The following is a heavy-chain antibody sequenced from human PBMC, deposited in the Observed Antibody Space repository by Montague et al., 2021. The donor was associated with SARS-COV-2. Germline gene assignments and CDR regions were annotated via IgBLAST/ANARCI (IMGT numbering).Heavy chain of an antibody. Sequence: SETLSLTCTVSGGSISSYYWSWIRQPPGKGLEWIGYIYYSGSTNXNPSLKCPVTISVDTSKNQFSLKLSSVTAADTAVYYCARGDVEMATIKSGGPFYHFDYWGQGTLVTVSS. V-gene: IGHV4-59*13. CDR3: ARGDVEMATIKSGGPFYHFDY. CDR1: GGSISSYY. D-gene: IGHD5-24*01. J-gene: IGHJ4*02. CDR2: IYYSGST.